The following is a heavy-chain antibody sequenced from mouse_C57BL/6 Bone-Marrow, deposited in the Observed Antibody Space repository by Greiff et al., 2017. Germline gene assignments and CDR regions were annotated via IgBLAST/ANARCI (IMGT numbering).Heavy chain of an antibody. J-gene: IGHJ2*01. D-gene: IGHD2-4*01. CDR3: ASYDYIYYFDY. V-gene: IGHV1-64*01. CDR1: GYTFTSYW. CDR2: IHPNSGST. Sequence: VKLQQPGAELVKPGASVKLSCKASGYTFTSYWMHWVKQRPGQGLEWIGMIHPNSGSTNYNEKFKSKATLTVDKSSSTAYMQLSSLTSEDSAVYYCASYDYIYYFDYWGQGTTLTVSS.